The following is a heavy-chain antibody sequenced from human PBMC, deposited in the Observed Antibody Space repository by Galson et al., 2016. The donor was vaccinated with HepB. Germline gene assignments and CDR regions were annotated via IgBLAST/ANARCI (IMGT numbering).Heavy chain of an antibody. CDR3: ARQENYYDSNGYIDY. D-gene: IGHD3-22*01. CDR1: GYKFNNYW. Sequence: QSGAEVKKPGESLKISCKGSGYKFNNYWIGWVRQMPGKGLEWMGIIYAGDSDTRYSPSFQGQVTISADKSSSTAYLQWSSLKASDTAMYYCARQENYYDSNGYIDYWGQGTLVTVSS. CDR2: IYAGDSDT. J-gene: IGHJ4*02. V-gene: IGHV5-51*01.